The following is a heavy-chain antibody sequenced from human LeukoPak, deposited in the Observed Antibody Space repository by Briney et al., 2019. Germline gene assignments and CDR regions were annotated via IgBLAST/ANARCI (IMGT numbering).Heavy chain of an antibody. Sequence: GSLRLSCAASGFTFSSYGMTWVRQAPGKGLEWVSSISSSGVGTYYADSVKGRFTISRDDSKHTVYLQMNSLRAEDTAIYYCAKDRRYYDSGPPGEDYWGQGTLVTVSS. CDR1: GFTFSSYG. D-gene: IGHD3-10*01. CDR2: ISSSGVGT. V-gene: IGHV3-23*01. CDR3: AKDRRYYDSGPPGEDY. J-gene: IGHJ4*02.